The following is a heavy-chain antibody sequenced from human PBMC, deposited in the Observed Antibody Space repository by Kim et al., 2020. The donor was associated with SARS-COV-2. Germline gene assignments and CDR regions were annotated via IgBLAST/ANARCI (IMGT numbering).Heavy chain of an antibody. CDR3: ARDDPMARGQAGAEV. Sequence: GGSLRLSCAASGFTVSTNHMSWVRQAPGKGLEWVSLIYSGGAIHYAGSVRGRFTMSRDNSKNTVYLQMNSLSVEDTALYYCARDDPMARGQAGAEVWGRG. V-gene: IGHV3-66*01. CDR2: IYSGGAI. D-gene: IGHD3-10*01. CDR1: GFTVSTNH. J-gene: IGHJ2*01.